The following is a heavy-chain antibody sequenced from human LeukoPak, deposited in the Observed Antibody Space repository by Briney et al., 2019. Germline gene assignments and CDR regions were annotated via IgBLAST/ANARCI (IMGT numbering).Heavy chain of an antibody. CDR2: INPNSGGT. Sequence: ASVKVSCKASGYTFTGYYMHWVRQAPGQGLEWMGWINPNSGGTNYAQKFQGRVTMTRGTSISTAYMELSRLRSDDTAVHYCARLGADSTYYYDSSGFDYWGQGTLVTVSS. CDR1: GYTFTGYY. J-gene: IGHJ4*02. D-gene: IGHD3-22*01. CDR3: ARLGADSTYYYDSSGFDY. V-gene: IGHV1-2*02.